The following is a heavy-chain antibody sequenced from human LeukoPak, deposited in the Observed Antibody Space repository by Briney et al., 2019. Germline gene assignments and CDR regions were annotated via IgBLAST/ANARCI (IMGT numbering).Heavy chain of an antibody. J-gene: IGHJ4*02. Sequence: ASVKVSCKTSGYPFISFGIAWLRQAPGQGLEWLGWSSPYNGKTEYSQKLQDRVTMTTDPSTSTAYMQMRSLRSDDTAVYYCARDPYKFNGRYSYFDYWGQGTLVTVSS. V-gene: IGHV1-18*01. CDR2: SSPYNGKT. CDR1: GYPFISFG. D-gene: IGHD5-18*01. CDR3: ARDPYKFNGRYSYFDY.